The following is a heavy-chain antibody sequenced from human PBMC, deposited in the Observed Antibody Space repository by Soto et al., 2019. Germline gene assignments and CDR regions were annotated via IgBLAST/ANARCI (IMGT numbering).Heavy chain of an antibody. CDR2: IKQDGSEK. V-gene: IGHV3-7*01. Sequence: EVQLVESGGGLVQPGESLRLSCAASGFTLRDYWMNWVRQAPGKGLEWVANIKQDGSEKNYVDSVKDRFTISRDNAKHSRYLQMNSRIVEDTAVYYYLITTSAFGIWGRGTMVIVSS. D-gene: IGHD3-22*01. CDR1: GFTLRDYW. CDR3: LITTSAFGI. J-gene: IGHJ3*02.